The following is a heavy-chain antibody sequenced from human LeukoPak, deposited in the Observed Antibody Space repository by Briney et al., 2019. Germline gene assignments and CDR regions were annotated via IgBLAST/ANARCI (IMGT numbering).Heavy chain of an antibody. CDR2: IYYSGST. Sequence: SETLSLTCTVSGGSISSSSYYWGWIRQPPGKGLEWIGSIYYSGSTYYNPSLKSRVTISVDTSKNQFSLKLSSVTAADTAVYYCASSVWFGDLLYWGQGTLVTVSS. CDR1: GGSISSSSYY. D-gene: IGHD3-10*01. V-gene: IGHV4-39*07. J-gene: IGHJ4*02. CDR3: ASSVWFGDLLY.